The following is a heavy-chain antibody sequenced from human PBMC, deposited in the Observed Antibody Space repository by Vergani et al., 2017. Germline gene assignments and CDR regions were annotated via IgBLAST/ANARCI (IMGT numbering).Heavy chain of an antibody. Sequence: EVQLVETGGGLIQPGGSLRLSCAASGFTVSSNYMSWVRQAPGKGLEWVANIKQDGSEKYYVDSVKGRFTISRDNSKNTLYLQMNSLRAEDTAVYYCARDLKPGYSSSCADCWGQGTLVTVSS. D-gene: IGHD6-13*01. CDR3: ARDLKPGYSSSCADC. J-gene: IGHJ4*02. CDR1: GFTVSSNY. CDR2: IKQDGSEK. V-gene: IGHV3-7*01.